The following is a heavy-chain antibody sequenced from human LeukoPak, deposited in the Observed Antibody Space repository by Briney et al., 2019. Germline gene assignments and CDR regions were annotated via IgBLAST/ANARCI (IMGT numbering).Heavy chain of an antibody. D-gene: IGHD5-18*01. CDR2: ISGSGGST. CDR1: GFTFSSYA. J-gene: IGHJ4*02. CDR3: AKAPALPRIQLWLPDYFDY. V-gene: IGHV3-23*01. Sequence: QSGGSLRLSCAASGFTFSSYAMSWVRQAPGKGLEWVSAISGSGGSTYYADSVKGRFTISRDNSKNTLYLQMNSLRAEDTAVYYCAKAPALPRIQLWLPDYFDYWGQGTLVTVSS.